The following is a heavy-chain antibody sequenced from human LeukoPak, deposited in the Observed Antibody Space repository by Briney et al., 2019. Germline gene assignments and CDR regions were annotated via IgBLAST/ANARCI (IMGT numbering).Heavy chain of an antibody. CDR1: GYTFTDYY. D-gene: IGHD6-13*01. CDR3: ARVFIAAAGTDY. J-gene: IGHJ4*02. Sequence: ASVKVSCKASGYTFTDYYMHWVRHAPGQGLEWMGWINPNSGGTNYAQKFQGRVTMTRDTSISTAYMELSRLRSDDTAVYYCARVFIAAAGTDYWGQGTLVTVSS. CDR2: INPNSGGT. V-gene: IGHV1-2*02.